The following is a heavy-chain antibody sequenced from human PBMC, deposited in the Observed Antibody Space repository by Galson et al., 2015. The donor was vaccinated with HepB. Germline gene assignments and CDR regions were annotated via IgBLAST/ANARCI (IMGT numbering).Heavy chain of an antibody. CDR1: GFTFSSYS. D-gene: IGHD2-15*01. CDR2: ISSSSSYI. V-gene: IGHV3-21*01. Sequence: SLRLSCAASGFTFSSYSMNWVRQAPGKGLEWVSSISSSSSYIYYADSVKGRFTISRDNAKNSLYLQMNSLRAEDTAVYYCARSIGRYCSGGSCYPPTSWGQGTLVTVSS. CDR3: ARSIGRYCSGGSCYPPTS. J-gene: IGHJ4*02.